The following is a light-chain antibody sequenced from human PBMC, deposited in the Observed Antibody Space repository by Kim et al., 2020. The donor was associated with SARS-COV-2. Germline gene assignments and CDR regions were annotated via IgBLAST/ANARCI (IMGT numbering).Light chain of an antibody. J-gene: IGLJ3*02. CDR1: GNNVGNQG. CDR2: RNN. Sequence: PSPTLTCTGNGNNVGNQGTPWLQQHQAHPPSRLSYRNNHRPSGFSERLSASRSGNAASLTITGLQPEDEADYYCSAWDSSLSAWVFGGGTQLTVL. V-gene: IGLV10-54*01. CDR3: SAWDSSLSAWV.